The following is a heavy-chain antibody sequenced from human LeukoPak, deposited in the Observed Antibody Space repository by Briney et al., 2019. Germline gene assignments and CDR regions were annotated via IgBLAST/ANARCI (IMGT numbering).Heavy chain of an antibody. V-gene: IGHV3-48*04. CDR3: VRDLREADH. CDR2: ISSSSSTI. D-gene: IGHD3-10*01. Sequence: PGGSLRLSCAASGFTFSSYSIDWVRQAPGKGLEWLSYISSSSSTIYYADSVKGRFTISRDNAKNTVFLQMNSLRVDDTAVYYCVRDLREADHWGLGTLVTVSS. J-gene: IGHJ4*02. CDR1: GFTFSSYS.